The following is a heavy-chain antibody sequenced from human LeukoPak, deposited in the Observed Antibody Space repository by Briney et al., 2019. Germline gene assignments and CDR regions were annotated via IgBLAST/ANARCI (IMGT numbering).Heavy chain of an antibody. CDR2: ISYDGSNK. V-gene: IGHV3-30-3*01. Sequence: GGSLRLSCAASGFTFSSYAMHWVRQAPGKGLEWVAVISYDGSNKYYADSVKGRFTISRDNSKNTLYLQMNSLRAEDTAVYYCAKDLGRYRNNYFDYWGQGTLVTVSS. D-gene: IGHD1-26*01. CDR3: AKDLGRYRNNYFDY. J-gene: IGHJ4*02. CDR1: GFTFSSYA.